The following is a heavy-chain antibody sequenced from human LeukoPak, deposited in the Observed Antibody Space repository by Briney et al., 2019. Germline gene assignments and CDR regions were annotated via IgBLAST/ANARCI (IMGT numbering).Heavy chain of an antibody. CDR3: ARGPQYCSSTSCYRGNYYYMDV. Sequence: SETLSLTCPVYGGSFSGYYWSWIRQPPGKGLEWIGEINHSGSTNYNPSLKSRVTISVDTSKNQFSLKLSSVTAADTAVYYCARGPQYCSSTSCYRGNYYYMDVWGKGTTVTVSS. CDR2: INHSGST. CDR1: GGSFSGYY. J-gene: IGHJ6*03. D-gene: IGHD2-2*01. V-gene: IGHV4-34*01.